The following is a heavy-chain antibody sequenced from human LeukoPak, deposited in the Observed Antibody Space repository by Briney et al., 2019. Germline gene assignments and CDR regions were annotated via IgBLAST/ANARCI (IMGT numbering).Heavy chain of an antibody. CDR3: ARESSGLPQIIN. J-gene: IGHJ4*02. CDR2: IYYSGST. CDR1: GGSISSSSYY. D-gene: IGHD6-25*01. V-gene: IGHV4-39*07. Sequence: SETLSLTCTVSGGSISSSSYYWRWIRQPPGKGLEWIGSIYYSGSTYYNPSLKSRVTISVDTSKNQFSLKLSSVTAADTAVYYCARESSGLPQIINWGQGTLVTVSS.